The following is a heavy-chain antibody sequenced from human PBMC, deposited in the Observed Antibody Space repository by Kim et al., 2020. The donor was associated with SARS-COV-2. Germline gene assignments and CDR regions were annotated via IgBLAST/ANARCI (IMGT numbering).Heavy chain of an antibody. CDR3: SKVPDWFADSFDS. V-gene: IGHV3-23*01. Sequence: GGSLRLSCAASGFPFSSFAMSWVRQAPGKGLEWVSTISASGATTYSADSAKGRLTISRDNSKNTLTLQMNSLRAEDTAAYYCSKVPDWFADSFDSWGQGT. CDR2: ISASGATT. CDR1: GFPFSSFA. J-gene: IGHJ4*02. D-gene: IGHD3-10*01.